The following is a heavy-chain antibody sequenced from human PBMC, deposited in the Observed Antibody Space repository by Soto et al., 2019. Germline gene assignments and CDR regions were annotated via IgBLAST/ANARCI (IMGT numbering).Heavy chain of an antibody. J-gene: IGHJ4*02. Sequence: QITLKESGPPLVKPTQTLTLTCTSSGFSLNTGGEGVGWIRQPPGKALEWLAFIYWDDNKRYSPSLKNRLTITKDTSNIQVVLTMTKMDPVDTASYYCAHRLISWLHFVGGYDYWGQGALVTVSS. V-gene: IGHV2-5*02. CDR1: GFSLNTGGEG. CDR2: IYWDDNK. CDR3: AHRLISWLHFVGGYDY. D-gene: IGHD5-12*01.